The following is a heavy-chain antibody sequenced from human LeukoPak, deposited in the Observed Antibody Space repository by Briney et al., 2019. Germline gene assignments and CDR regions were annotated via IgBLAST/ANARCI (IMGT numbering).Heavy chain of an antibody. Sequence: LETLSLTCTVSGGSISSYYWSWIRQPPGKGLEWIGYIYYSGSTNYNPSLKSRVTISVDTSKNQFSLKLSSVSAADTAVYYCAITMVRGPFDYWGQGTLVTVSS. CDR1: GGSISSYY. V-gene: IGHV4-59*08. J-gene: IGHJ4*02. D-gene: IGHD3-10*01. CDR3: AITMVRGPFDY. CDR2: IYYSGST.